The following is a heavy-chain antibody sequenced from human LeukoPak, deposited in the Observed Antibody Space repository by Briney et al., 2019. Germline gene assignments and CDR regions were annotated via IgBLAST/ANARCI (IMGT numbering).Heavy chain of an antibody. CDR2: IIPIFGTA. CDR1: GGTFSSYA. Sequence: SVKVSCKASGGTFSSYAISWVRQAPGQGLEWMGGIIPIFGTANYAQKFQGRVTITTDESTSTAYMELSSLRSEDTAVYYCARAGLVAPIDGWFDPWGQGTLVTVSS. J-gene: IGHJ5*02. V-gene: IGHV1-69*05. D-gene: IGHD5-12*01. CDR3: ARAGLVAPIDGWFDP.